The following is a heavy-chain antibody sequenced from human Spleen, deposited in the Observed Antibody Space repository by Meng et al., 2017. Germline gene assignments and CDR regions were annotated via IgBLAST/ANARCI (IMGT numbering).Heavy chain of an antibody. Sequence: QVQLQEWGAGFLEPSGTLSLTCGVSGGSFSDYYWSWIRQPPGKGLEWIGEINHSGSTNYNPSLERRATISVDTSQNNLSLKLSSVTAADSAVYYCARGPTTMAHDFDYWGQGTLVTVSS. CDR2: INHSGST. CDR1: GGSFSDYY. J-gene: IGHJ4*02. CDR3: ARGPTTMAHDFDY. V-gene: IGHV4-34*01. D-gene: IGHD4-11*01.